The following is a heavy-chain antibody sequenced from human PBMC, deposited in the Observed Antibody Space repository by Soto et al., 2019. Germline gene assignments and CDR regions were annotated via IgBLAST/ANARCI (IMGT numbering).Heavy chain of an antibody. CDR1: GFTFSSYW. V-gene: IGHV3-74*01. Sequence: GGSLRLSCAASGFTFSSYWMHWVRQAPGKGLVWVSRINSDGSSTSYADSVKGRFTISRDNAKNTLYLQMNSLRAEDTAVYYCARGGGYDEYYYYYGMDVWGQGTTVTVSS. CDR2: INSDGSST. D-gene: IGHD5-12*01. CDR3: ARGGGYDEYYYYYGMDV. J-gene: IGHJ6*02.